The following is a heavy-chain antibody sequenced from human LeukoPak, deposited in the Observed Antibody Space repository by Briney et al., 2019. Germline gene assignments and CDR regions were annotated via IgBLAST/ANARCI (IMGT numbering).Heavy chain of an antibody. J-gene: IGHJ4*02. D-gene: IGHD6-19*01. CDR2: ISWNSGSI. CDR1: GFTFDDHA. CDR3: AKDSSLSVAGLFDY. Sequence: GGSLRLSCAASGFTFDDHAMHWVRQAPGKGLERVSGISWNSGSIGYADSVKGRFTISRDNAKNSLYLQMNSLRAEDTALYYCAKDSSLSVAGLFDYWGQGTLVTVSS. V-gene: IGHV3-9*01.